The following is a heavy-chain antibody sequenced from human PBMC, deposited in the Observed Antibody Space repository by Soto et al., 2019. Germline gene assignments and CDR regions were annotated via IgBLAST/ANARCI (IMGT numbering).Heavy chain of an antibody. CDR2: INSDGSIT. Sequence: EVQLVESGGGSVQPGGSLRLSCTASGFTFNNYWMHWVRQAPGKGLVWVSRINSDGSITTYADSVKGRFTISRDNARNTLYLQMNSLRAEETAVYYCAGSGSGAFDIWGRGTMVTVSS. D-gene: IGHD3-10*01. CDR1: GFTFNNYW. J-gene: IGHJ3*02. V-gene: IGHV3-74*01. CDR3: AGSGSGAFDI.